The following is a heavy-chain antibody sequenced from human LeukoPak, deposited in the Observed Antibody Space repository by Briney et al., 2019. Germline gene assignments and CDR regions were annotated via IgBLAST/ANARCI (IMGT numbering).Heavy chain of an antibody. J-gene: IGHJ4*02. Sequence: PGGSLRLSCAASGFTFGTYAMTWVRQAPGKGLEWVSVISGSGGSTNYADSVKGRFIISRDNSRNTLFLQMNSLRAGDTAVYYCARATRGVHYFDYWGQGTLVTVSS. CDR2: ISGSGGST. D-gene: IGHD3-10*01. CDR1: GFTFGTYA. V-gene: IGHV3-23*01. CDR3: ARATRGVHYFDY.